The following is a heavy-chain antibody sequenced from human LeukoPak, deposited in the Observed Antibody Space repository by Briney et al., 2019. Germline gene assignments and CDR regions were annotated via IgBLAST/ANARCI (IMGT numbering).Heavy chain of an antibody. V-gene: IGHV4-59*01. Sequence: SETLSLACTVSGGSISSYYWSWIRQPPGKGLEWIGYIYYSGSTNYNPSLKSRVTISVDSSKNQFSLKLSSVTAEDTAVYYCARALGYSSSWYNYWGQGTLVTVSS. D-gene: IGHD6-13*01. CDR3: ARALGYSSSWYNY. CDR1: GGSISSYY. J-gene: IGHJ4*02. CDR2: IYYSGST.